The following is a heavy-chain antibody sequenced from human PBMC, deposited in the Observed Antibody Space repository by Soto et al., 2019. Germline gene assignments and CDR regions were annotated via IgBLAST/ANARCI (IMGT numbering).Heavy chain of an antibody. D-gene: IGHD6-19*01. CDR1: GFTFSSYA. V-gene: IGHV3-23*01. CDR3: ARDRDGSGWNDH. CDR2: ISGSGDSK. J-gene: IGHJ5*02. Sequence: EVQLLESGGGLVQPGGSLRLSCAASGFTFSSYAMSWVRQAPGKGLEWVSGISGSGDSKNYADSVKGRFTISRDNSKNTLYLEMNRLRAEDTAVYYCARDRDGSGWNDHWGQGTLVIVSS.